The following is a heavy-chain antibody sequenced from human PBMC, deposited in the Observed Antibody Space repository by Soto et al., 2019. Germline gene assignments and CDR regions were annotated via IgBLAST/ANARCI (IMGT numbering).Heavy chain of an antibody. V-gene: IGHV1-18*01. CDR1: GYTFTSYG. CDR2: ISAYNGNT. D-gene: IGHD6-13*01. CDR3: ARDGWEQLVREYYYYGMDV. Sequence: VASVKVSCKASGYTFTSYGISWVRQAPGQGLEWMGWISAYNGNTNYAQKLQGRVTMTTDTSTSAAYMELRSLGSDDTAVYYCARDGWEQLVREYYYYGMDVWGQGTTVTSP. J-gene: IGHJ6*02.